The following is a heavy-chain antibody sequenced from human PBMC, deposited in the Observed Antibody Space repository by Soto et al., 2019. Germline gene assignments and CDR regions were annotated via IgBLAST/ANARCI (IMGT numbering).Heavy chain of an antibody. CDR2: IYYSGST. CDR1: GGSISSYY. D-gene: IGHD6-13*01. CDR3: AREYGYSSSWKYNWFDP. J-gene: IGHJ5*02. Sequence: NPSETLSLTCTVSGGSISSYYWSWIRQPPGKGLEWIGYIYYSGSTNYNPSLKSRVTISVDTSKNQFSLKLSSVTAADTAVYYCAREYGYSSSWKYNWFDPWGQGTLVTVSS. V-gene: IGHV4-59*01.